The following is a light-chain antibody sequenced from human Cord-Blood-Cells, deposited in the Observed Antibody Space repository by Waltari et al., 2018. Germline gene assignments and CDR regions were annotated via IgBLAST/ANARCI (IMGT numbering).Light chain of an antibody. CDR3: QQSYSTPWT. J-gene: IGKJ1*01. Sequence: DLQMTQSPSSLSASLGDRVTITFRASQSISSYLNWYQQKPGKAPKLLIYAASSLQSGVPSRFSGSGSGTDFTLTISSLQPEDFATYYCQQSYSTPWTFGQGTKVEIK. CDR1: QSISSY. CDR2: AAS. V-gene: IGKV1-39*01.